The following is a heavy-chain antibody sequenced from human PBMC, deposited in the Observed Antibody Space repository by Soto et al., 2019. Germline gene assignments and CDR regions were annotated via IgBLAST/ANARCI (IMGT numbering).Heavy chain of an antibody. CDR3: ARVEEQQLAYRPLVDY. D-gene: IGHD6-13*01. CDR1: GYTFTSYG. CDR2: SSAYNGKT. J-gene: IGHJ4*02. V-gene: IGHV1-18*01. Sequence: QVQLVQSGAEVKKPGASVKVSCRASGYTFTSYGISWVRQAPGQGLEWMGGSSAYNGKTNYAKKLQGRVTMTTATTTSTAYMELRSLRSDDTAVYYCARVEEQQLAYRPLVDYWGQGTLVTVSS.